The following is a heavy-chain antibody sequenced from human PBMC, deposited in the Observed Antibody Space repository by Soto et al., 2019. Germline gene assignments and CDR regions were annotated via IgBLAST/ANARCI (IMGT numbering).Heavy chain of an antibody. CDR3: AREAYSSGSHYFDY. CDR1: GGSISSGGYY. V-gene: IGHV4-31*03. D-gene: IGHD5-18*01. J-gene: IGHJ4*02. Sequence: TSATLSLSCTVSGGSISSGGYYWSGIRQHPGKGLEWIGYIYYSGSTYYKPSLKSRVTISADTSTNQFSLKLSSVTAADTAVYYCAREAYSSGSHYFDYWGQGTLVTVSS. CDR2: IYYSGST.